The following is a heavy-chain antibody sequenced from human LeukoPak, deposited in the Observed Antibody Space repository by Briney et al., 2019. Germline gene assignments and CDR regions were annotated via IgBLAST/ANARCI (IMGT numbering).Heavy chain of an antibody. CDR3: AKLPLNPIVVVPAAILTKSGSYYPELAV. Sequence: PGGSLRLSCAASGFTFSSYWMHWVRQAPGKGLEWVAFIRYDGSNKYYADSVKGRLTISRDNSKNTLYLQMNSLRAEDTAVYYCAKLPLNPIVVVPAAILTKSGSYYPELAVWGQGTLVTVSS. V-gene: IGHV3-30*02. CDR1: GFTFSSYW. CDR2: IRYDGSNK. D-gene: IGHD2-2*01. J-gene: IGHJ4*02.